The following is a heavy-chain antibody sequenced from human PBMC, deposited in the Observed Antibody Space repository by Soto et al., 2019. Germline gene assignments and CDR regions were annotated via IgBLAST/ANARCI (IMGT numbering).Heavy chain of an antibody. D-gene: IGHD5-12*01. CDR3: ARDSTYSGYDPSYYYGMDV. J-gene: IGHJ6*02. Sequence: GGSLRLSCAASGFTFSSYSMNWVRQAPGKGLEWVSYISSSSSTIYYADSVKGRFTISRDNAKNSLYLQMNSLRDEDTAVYYCARDSTYSGYDPSYYYGMDVWGQGTTVTVSS. CDR1: GFTFSSYS. CDR2: ISSSSSTI. V-gene: IGHV3-48*02.